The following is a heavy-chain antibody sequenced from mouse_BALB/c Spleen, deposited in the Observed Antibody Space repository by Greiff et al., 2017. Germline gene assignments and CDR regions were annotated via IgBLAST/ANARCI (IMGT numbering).Heavy chain of an antibody. J-gene: IGHJ2*01. Sequence: LQQPGSELVRPGASVKLSCKASGYTFTSYWMHWVKQRPGQGLEWIGNIYPGSGSTNYDEKFKSKATLTVDTSSSTAYMQLSSLTPEDSAVYYCSSRGRGDDLDYWGQGTTLTVSS. CDR2: IYPGSGST. CDR1: GYTFTSYW. CDR3: SSRGRGDDLDY. V-gene: IGHV1S22*01. D-gene: IGHD2-2*01.